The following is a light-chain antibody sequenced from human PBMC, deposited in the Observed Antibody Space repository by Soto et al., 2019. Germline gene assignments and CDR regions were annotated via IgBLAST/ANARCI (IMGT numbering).Light chain of an antibody. V-gene: IGKV3-15*01. J-gene: IGKJ4*01. CDR2: GAS. CDR1: QSVSRN. Sequence: EIVMTQSPATLSVSXXXXXXXXXXASQSVSRNLAWYQQKPGQAPSLLIYGASTRATGIPARFSGSGSGTEFTLTISSLQSEDFAVYYCQQYNNWPLTFGGGTKVDIK. CDR3: QQYNNWPLT.